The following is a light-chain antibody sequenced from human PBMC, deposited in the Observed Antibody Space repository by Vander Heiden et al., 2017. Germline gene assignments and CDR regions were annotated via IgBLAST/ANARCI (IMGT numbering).Light chain of an antibody. V-gene: IGLV3-1*01. CDR2: QDN. J-gene: IGLJ3*02. CDR3: QAWDNNIMM. CDR1: RLGDKY. Sequence: SNELTQPPSVSVSPGQTARITCSGDRLGDKYACWYQQKPGQSPVLVIYQDNRRPSGIPERFSGSTSANTATLTISGTQPMDEADYYCQAWDNNIMMFGGGTKLTVL.